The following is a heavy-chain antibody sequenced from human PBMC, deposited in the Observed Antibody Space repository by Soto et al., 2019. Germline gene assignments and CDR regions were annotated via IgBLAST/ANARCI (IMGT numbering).Heavy chain of an antibody. CDR3: AKVRQRFLDILTGATNFDS. CDR2: ISSDGDLR. V-gene: IGHV3-23*01. J-gene: IGHJ4*02. Sequence: EVHLLGSGGDLVKPGGSLRLSCAVSGFTFNNFAMSWVRQSPGKGLEWVSTISSDGDLRHYAESVKARFTISRDNSKSSLLLQMNSLRAEDTALYFCAKVRQRFLDILTGATNFDSWGQGTLVTVSS. D-gene: IGHD3-9*01. CDR1: GFTFNNFA.